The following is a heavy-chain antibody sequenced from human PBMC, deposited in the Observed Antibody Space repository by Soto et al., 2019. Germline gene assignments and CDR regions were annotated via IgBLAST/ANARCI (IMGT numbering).Heavy chain of an antibody. CDR3: ARVRGGGVTTDFDI. V-gene: IGHV4-39*07. CDR1: DDSINSDKYY. Sequence: SETLSLTCSVSDDSINSDKYYWGWIRQPPGKGLEWIGNIYYRGSAYYNPSLKSRVTISVDTSKNQFSLKLTSVTAADTAMYYCARVRGGGVTTDFDIWGQGTMVTVSS. J-gene: IGHJ3*02. CDR2: IYYRGSA. D-gene: IGHD4-17*01.